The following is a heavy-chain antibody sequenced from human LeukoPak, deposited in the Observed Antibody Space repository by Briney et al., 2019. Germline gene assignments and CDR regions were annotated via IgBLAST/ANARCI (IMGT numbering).Heavy chain of an antibody. CDR3: ARAPAAMVTRSYYFDY. D-gene: IGHD5-18*01. J-gene: IGHJ4*02. Sequence: SETLSLTCTVSGGSISSYYWSWIRQPAGKGLEWIGSIYYSGSTYYNPSLKSRVTISVDTSKNQFSLKLSSVTAADTAVYYCARAPAAMVTRSYYFDYWGQGTLVTVSS. V-gene: IGHV4-59*08. CDR1: GGSISSYY. CDR2: IYYSGST.